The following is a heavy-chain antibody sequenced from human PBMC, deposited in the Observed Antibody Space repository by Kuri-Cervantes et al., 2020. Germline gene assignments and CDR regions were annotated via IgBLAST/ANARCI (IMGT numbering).Heavy chain of an antibody. CDR1: GFDFSSYG. V-gene: IGHV3-23*01. CDR3: TKDLNSGWYFDYYFDY. Sequence: LSLTCAASGFDFSSYGMHWVRQAPGKGLEWVSAINGGGDSPSYADSVKRRFTISRDNSKNTLYLQMNSLRAEDTAVYYCTKDLNSGWYFDYYFDYWGQGTLVTVSS. CDR2: INGGGDSP. D-gene: IGHD6-13*01. J-gene: IGHJ4*02.